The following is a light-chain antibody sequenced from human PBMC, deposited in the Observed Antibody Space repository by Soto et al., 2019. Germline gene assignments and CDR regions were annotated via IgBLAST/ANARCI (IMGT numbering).Light chain of an antibody. V-gene: IGKV3-15*01. CDR3: HKYNTWPWWT. Sequence: IVLTQSPAALSVSPGERATLSCRAGQSVSSNLACYQQKPGQAPRLLIYGASSRAAGVPDRFTGSGSGTEFTLTISSLQSEDYAVYYCHKYNTWPWWTCGQGTKVDIK. CDR2: GAS. CDR1: QSVSSN. J-gene: IGKJ1*01.